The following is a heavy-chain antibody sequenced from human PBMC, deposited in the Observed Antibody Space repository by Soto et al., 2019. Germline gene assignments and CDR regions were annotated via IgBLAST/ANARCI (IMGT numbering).Heavy chain of an antibody. V-gene: IGHV4-39*01. CDR2: IYYSGST. CDR3: ARSGVTIFGVGRAWFDP. D-gene: IGHD3-3*01. J-gene: IGHJ5*02. CDR1: GGSISSSSYY. Sequence: PSETLSLTCTVSGGSISSSSYYWGWIRQPPGKGLEWIGSIYYSGSTYYNPSLKSRVTISVDTSKNQFSLKLSSVTAADTAVYYCARSGVTIFGVGRAWFDPWGQATLVTVSS.